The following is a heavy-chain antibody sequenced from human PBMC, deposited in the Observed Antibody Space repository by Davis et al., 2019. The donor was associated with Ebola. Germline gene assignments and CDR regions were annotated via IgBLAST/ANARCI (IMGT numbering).Heavy chain of an antibody. CDR2: IIPIFGPA. V-gene: IGHV1-69*13. Sequence: SVTVSCKASVGTFSSYAISWVRHAPGHGLEWMGGIIPIFGPANYAQKFQGRVTITADESTSTAYMELSSLRSEDTAVYYCARGTDWIDAYAFEIWGQGTMVAVSS. CDR3: ARGTDWIDAYAFEI. CDR1: VGTFSSYA. D-gene: IGHD2-21*01. J-gene: IGHJ3*02.